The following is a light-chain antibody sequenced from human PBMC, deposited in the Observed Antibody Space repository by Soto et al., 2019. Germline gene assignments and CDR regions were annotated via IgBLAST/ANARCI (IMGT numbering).Light chain of an antibody. Sequence: EIVLTQFPATLSLSPGERATLSCRASQSVSTYLAWYQQKPGQAPRLLIYGASNRATGIPARFSGSGSGMDFTLTIGSLEPEDSAVYYCHQRGTWPETFGQGTKVEIK. CDR1: QSVSTY. CDR3: HQRGTWPET. J-gene: IGKJ1*01. CDR2: GAS. V-gene: IGKV3-11*01.